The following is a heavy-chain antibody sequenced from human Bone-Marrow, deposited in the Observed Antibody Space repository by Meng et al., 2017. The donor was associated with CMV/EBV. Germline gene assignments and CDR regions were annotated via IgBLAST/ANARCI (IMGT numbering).Heavy chain of an antibody. CDR2: IYYSGST. CDR3: ARGSLIAQGKDY. D-gene: IGHD2-21*01. Sequence: SETLSLTCTVSGGSISSSSYYWGWIRQPPGKGLEWIGSIYYSGSTYYNPSLKSRVTISVDTSKNQFSLKLSSVTAADTAVYYCARGSLIAQGKDYWGQGTRVTGSS. J-gene: IGHJ4*02. V-gene: IGHV4-39*01. CDR1: GGSISSSSYY.